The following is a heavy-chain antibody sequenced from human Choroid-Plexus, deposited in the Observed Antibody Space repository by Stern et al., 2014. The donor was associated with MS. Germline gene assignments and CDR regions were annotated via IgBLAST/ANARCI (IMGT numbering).Heavy chain of an antibody. CDR1: GFTFGSWA. V-gene: IGHV3-30*18. CDR3: AKDRQYLTYFFDH. Sequence: VQLVESGGGVVQPGRPLRLSCVASGFTFGSWAMHWVRQAPGKGLEWVAGVPYDGSNKYYADSVKGRFTISRDNSQNSLYMQMSSLRPEDTAVYYCAKDRQYLTYFFDHWGQGSLVTVSS. D-gene: IGHD2/OR15-2a*01. J-gene: IGHJ5*02. CDR2: VPYDGSNK.